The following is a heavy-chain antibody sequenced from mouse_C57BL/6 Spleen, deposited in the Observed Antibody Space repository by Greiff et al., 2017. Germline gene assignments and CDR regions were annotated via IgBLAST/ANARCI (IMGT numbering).Heavy chain of an antibody. Sequence: VQLQESGAELVKPGASVKISCKASGYAFSSYWMNWVKQRPGKGLERTGQMYPGDGDTNYNGKFKGKATLTADKSSSTAYMQLSSLTSEDSAVYFCARKDDYDGTEYYFDYWGQGTTLTVSS. J-gene: IGHJ2*01. D-gene: IGHD2-4*01. V-gene: IGHV1-80*01. CDR1: GYAFSSYW. CDR3: ARKDDYDGTEYYFDY. CDR2: MYPGDGDT.